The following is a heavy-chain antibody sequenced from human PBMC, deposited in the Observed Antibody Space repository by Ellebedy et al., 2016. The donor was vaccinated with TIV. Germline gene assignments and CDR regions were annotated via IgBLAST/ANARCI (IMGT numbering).Heavy chain of an antibody. CDR2: INPSGST. CDR3: ARSKISYYYYGLDV. Sequence: MPSETLSLTCAVYGGSFSDFYWNWIRQPPGKGLQWIGEINPSGSTTYNPFLRSRVSMSLDTSKNQFSLKLSSAIAADTAVYYCARSKISYYYYGLDVWGQGTTVTVSS. J-gene: IGHJ6*02. V-gene: IGHV4-34*01. CDR1: GGSFSDFY.